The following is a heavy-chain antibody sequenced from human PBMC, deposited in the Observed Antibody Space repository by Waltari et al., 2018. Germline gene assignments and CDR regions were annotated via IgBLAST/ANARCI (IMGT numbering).Heavy chain of an antibody. Sequence: EVQLVESGGGLVQPGRSLKLSCAGSGFTFDDHTMHWVRQGPGKGLEWVSGIKWNEEIIGYGDSVKGRFIISRDNANNSLYLQINSLRVDDTALYYCVKDYCSGASCAFDDWGQGTLVTVSS. J-gene: IGHJ4*02. CDR2: IKWNEEII. CDR1: GFTFDDHT. V-gene: IGHV3-9*01. CDR3: VKDYCSGASCAFDD. D-gene: IGHD2-15*01.